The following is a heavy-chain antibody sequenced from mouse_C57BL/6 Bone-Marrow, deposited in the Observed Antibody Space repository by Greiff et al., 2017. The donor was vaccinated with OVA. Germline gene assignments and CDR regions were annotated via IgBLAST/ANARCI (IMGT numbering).Heavy chain of an antibody. CDR2: IDPETGGT. CDR1: GYTFTDYE. CDR3: SANWDWYFDV. J-gene: IGHJ1*03. D-gene: IGHD4-1*01. V-gene: IGHV1-15*01. Sequence: QVQLKESGAELVRPGASVTLSCKAPGYTFTDYEMHWVKQTPVHGLEWIGAIDPETGGTAYNQKFKGKAILTADKSSSTAYMELRSLTSEDSAVYYCSANWDWYFDVWGTGTTVTVSS.